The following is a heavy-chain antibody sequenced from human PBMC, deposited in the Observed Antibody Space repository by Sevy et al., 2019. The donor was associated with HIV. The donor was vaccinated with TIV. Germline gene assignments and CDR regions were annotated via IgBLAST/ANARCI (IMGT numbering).Heavy chain of an antibody. J-gene: IGHJ4*02. CDR1: GFTFSSYV. V-gene: IGHV3-7*01. Sequence: GGSLRLSCAASGFTFSSYVMHWVRQAPGKGLEWVANIKQDGSVKYYVDSVKGRFTISRDNARNLLYLQMNSLRVEDTALYYYVRAIAADGSFWGQGTLVTVSS. D-gene: IGHD6-13*01. CDR3: VRAIAADGSF. CDR2: IKQDGSVK.